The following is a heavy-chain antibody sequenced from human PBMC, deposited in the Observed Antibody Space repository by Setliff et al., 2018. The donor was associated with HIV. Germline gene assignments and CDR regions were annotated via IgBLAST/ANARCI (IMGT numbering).Heavy chain of an antibody. J-gene: IGHJ6*02. D-gene: IGHD3-10*01. CDR2: IIPIFGTA. CDR3: ATGWFGELWYYYYGMDV. CDR1: GGTFSSYA. V-gene: IGHV1-69*05. Sequence: ASVKVSCKASGGTFSSYAISWVRQAPGQGLEWMGGIIPIFGTANYAQKFQGRVTITTDESTSTAYMELSSLRSEDTAVYYCATGWFGELWYYYYGMDVWGQGTTVTVSS.